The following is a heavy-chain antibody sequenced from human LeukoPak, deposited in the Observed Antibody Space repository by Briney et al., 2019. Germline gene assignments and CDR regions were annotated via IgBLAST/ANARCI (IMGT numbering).Heavy chain of an antibody. J-gene: IGHJ3*02. Sequence: PWGSLRLSCAASGFTFTNYPIHWVRQAPGKGLEWVAFIRYDGTNNYYGDSVKGRFTISRDNSKNTLYLQMNSLRAEDTAVYYCAKDWTASAFDIWGQGTMVTVSS. CDR2: IRYDGTNN. D-gene: IGHD3/OR15-3a*01. CDR1: GFTFTNYP. CDR3: AKDWTASAFDI. V-gene: IGHV3-30*02.